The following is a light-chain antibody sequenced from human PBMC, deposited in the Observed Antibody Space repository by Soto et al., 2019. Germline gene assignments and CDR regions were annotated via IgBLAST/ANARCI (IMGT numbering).Light chain of an antibody. CDR3: QHYDNLPPFT. V-gene: IGKV1-33*01. CDR1: QDIRNY. CDR2: GAS. Sequence: DIQMTQSPSSLSASVGARVSITCQASQDIRNYLSWFQQKPGRAPKLLIYGASNLETGVPSRFRGSGYGTVFTFTIISLQPEDIATYYCQHYDNLPPFTFGPGTKVDIK. J-gene: IGKJ3*01.